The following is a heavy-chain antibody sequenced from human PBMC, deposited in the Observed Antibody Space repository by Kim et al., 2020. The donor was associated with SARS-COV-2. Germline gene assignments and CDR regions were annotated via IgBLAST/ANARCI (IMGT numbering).Heavy chain of an antibody. Sequence: DHSGSAHYHPSLKSRVTITADTSNNRFSLKMNSVTAADTAIYYCARYDFWSRGTLVTVSS. D-gene: IGHD3-3*01. J-gene: IGHJ4*02. CDR2: DHSGSA. V-gene: IGHV4-34*01. CDR3: ARYDF.